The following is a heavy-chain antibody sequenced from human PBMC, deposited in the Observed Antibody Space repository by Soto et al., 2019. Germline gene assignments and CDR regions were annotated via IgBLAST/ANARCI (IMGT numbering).Heavy chain of an antibody. CDR1: GFIFSSYA. V-gene: IGHV3-64*01. Sequence: RLSCAASGFIFSSYAMHWVRQAPGKGLEYVSAISSNGGSTYYANSVKGRFTISRDNAKNSLYLQMNSLRAGDTAVYYCARVASGSSLAFDYWGQGTLVTVSS. J-gene: IGHJ4*02. CDR3: ARVASGSSLAFDY. D-gene: IGHD1-26*01. CDR2: ISSNGGST.